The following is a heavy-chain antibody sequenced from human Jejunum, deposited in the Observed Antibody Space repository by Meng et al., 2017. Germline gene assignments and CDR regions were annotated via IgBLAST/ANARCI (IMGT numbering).Heavy chain of an antibody. Sequence: GESLKISCIVSGLTFKNYAMNWVRQAPGKGLEWVSGISGAGGGIYYADSVKGRFTISRDNSNNTVFLEMSSLRADDTATYYCAKDQRMVVTSTLDKWGQGTVVTVSS. V-gene: IGHV3-23*01. CDR2: ISGAGGGI. J-gene: IGHJ4*02. CDR3: AKDQRMVVTSTLDK. CDR1: GLTFKNYA. D-gene: IGHD2-21*02.